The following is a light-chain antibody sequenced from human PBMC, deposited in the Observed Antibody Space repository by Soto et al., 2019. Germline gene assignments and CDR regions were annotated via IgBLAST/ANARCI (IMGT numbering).Light chain of an antibody. CDR3: CSYVGATTYV. CDR1: SSDVGGYNY. V-gene: IGLV2-14*01. Sequence: SVLTQPASVSGSPGQSITISCTGTSSDVGGYNYVSWYQQYPGRVPKLLIYKVSNRPSGVSNRFSGSKSGNTASLTISGLQAEDEADYYCCSYVGATTYVFGTGTKVTVL. J-gene: IGLJ1*01. CDR2: KVS.